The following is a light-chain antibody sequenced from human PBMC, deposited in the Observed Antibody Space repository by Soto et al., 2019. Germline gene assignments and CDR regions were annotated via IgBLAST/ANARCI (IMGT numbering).Light chain of an antibody. CDR1: SSDVGRYNF. V-gene: IGLV2-11*01. Sequence: QSALTQPRSVCGSPGQSVTISCTGTSSDVGRYNFVSWYQQHPDKAPKLMIYDVIKRPSGVPDRFSGSKSGNTASLTIYGLQAEDEADYHCCSYAGSYTHVFGTGTKVTVL. CDR2: DVI. J-gene: IGLJ1*01. CDR3: CSYAGSYTHV.